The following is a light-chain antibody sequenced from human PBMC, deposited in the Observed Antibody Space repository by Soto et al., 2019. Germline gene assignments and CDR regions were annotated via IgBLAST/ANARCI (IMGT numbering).Light chain of an antibody. J-gene: IGLJ7*01. CDR2: EVT. CDR3: CSYGGSRAV. Sequence: QSALTHPASVSGSPGQSITISCTGTSSDVGSHHLVSWYQQHPGQAPKLMIYEVTKRPLGVSTRFSASKSGNTASLTISGLQAEDGADYYCCSYGGSRAVFGGGTQPTVL. CDR1: SSDVGSHHL. V-gene: IGLV2-23*02.